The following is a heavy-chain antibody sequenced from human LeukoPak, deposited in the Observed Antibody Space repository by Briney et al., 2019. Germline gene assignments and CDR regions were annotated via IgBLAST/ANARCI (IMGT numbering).Heavy chain of an antibody. CDR2: INQSGST. J-gene: IGHJ4*02. Sequence: SETLSLTCAVYGGSFNGYYWSWIRQPPGEGLEWIGDINQSGSTNYNPSLKSRVTISVDTSKNQFSLKLSSVTAADTAVYYCARERFYDSGSYWGQGTLVTVSS. CDR1: GGSFNGYY. D-gene: IGHD3-10*01. V-gene: IGHV4-34*01. CDR3: ARERFYDSGSY.